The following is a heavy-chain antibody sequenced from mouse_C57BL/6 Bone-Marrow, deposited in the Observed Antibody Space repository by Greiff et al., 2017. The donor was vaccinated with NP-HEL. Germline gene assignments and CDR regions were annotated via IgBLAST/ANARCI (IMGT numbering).Heavy chain of an antibody. J-gene: IGHJ2*01. Sequence: VQLQQSGTVLARPGASVKMSCKTSGYTFTSYWMHWVKQRPGQGLEWIGALYPGNSDTSYNQKFKGKAKLTAVTSASTAYMELSSLTNEDSAVYYCTREDLANWDEDYWGQGTTLTVSS. V-gene: IGHV1-5*01. D-gene: IGHD4-1*01. CDR1: GYTFTSYW. CDR2: LYPGNSDT. CDR3: TREDLANWDEDY.